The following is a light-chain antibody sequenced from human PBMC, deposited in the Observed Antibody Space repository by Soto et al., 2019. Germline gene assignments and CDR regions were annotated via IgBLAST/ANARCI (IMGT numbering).Light chain of an antibody. CDR1: SSDVGGYNY. Sequence: QSALTQPASVSGSPGQSITISCTGTSSDVGGYNYVSWYQQHPGKAPTLMIYDVSNRPSGVSNRFSGSKSGNTASLTISGLQAEDEADYYCSSYTSSIVYVLGTGTKLTVL. J-gene: IGLJ1*01. CDR3: SSYTSSIVYV. CDR2: DVS. V-gene: IGLV2-14*01.